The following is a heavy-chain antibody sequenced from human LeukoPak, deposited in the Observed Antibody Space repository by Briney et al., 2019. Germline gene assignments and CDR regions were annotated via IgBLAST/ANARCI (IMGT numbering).Heavy chain of an antibody. CDR3: AKPAAGTWGYFDY. J-gene: IGHJ4*02. CDR1: GFTFSSYG. Sequence: GRSLRLSCAASGFTFSSYGMHWVRQAPGKGLEWVAVIWYGGSNKYYADSVKGRFTISRDNSKNTLYLQMNSLRAEDTAVYYCAKPAAGTWGYFDYWGQGTLVTVSS. D-gene: IGHD6-13*01. V-gene: IGHV3-30*18. CDR2: IWYGGSNK.